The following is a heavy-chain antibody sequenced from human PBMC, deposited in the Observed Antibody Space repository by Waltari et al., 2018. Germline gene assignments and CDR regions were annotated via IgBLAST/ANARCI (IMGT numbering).Heavy chain of an antibody. D-gene: IGHD5-12*01. CDR1: GGSISSGSYY. V-gene: IGHV4-61*09. Sequence: QVQLQESGPGLVKPSQTLSLTCTVSGGSISSGSYYWSWIRQPAGKGLEWIGYIYTSGSTNYNPSLKSRVTISVDTSKNQFSLKLSSVTAADTAVYYCARVEMATISMGGFDYWGQGTLVTVSS. J-gene: IGHJ4*02. CDR2: IYTSGST. CDR3: ARVEMATISMGGFDY.